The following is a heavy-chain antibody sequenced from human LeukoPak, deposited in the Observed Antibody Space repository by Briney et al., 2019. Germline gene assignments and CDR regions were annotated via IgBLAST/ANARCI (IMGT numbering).Heavy chain of an antibody. Sequence: GGSLRLSCAASGVTFSSYSMNWVRQAPGKGLEWVSYISSSSSTIYYADSVKGRFTISRDNAKNSLYLQMNSLRAEDTAVYYCASEGKERTDYWGQGTLVTVSS. D-gene: IGHD1-26*01. CDR2: ISSSSSTI. CDR3: ASEGKERTDY. J-gene: IGHJ4*02. CDR1: GVTFSSYS. V-gene: IGHV3-48*04.